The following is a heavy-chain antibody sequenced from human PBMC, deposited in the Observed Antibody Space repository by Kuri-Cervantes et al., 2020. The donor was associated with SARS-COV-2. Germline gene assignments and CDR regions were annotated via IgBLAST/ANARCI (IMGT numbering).Heavy chain of an antibody. D-gene: IGHD6-6*01. CDR1: GYTFTSYD. CDR3: AFVPPSSTHHDY. Sequence: ASVKVSCKASGYTFTSYDINWVRQATGQGLEWMGWMNPNSGIAGYAQKFQGRVTLTRDTSIGTAYMELSSLRSEDTAVYYCAFVPPSSTHHDYWGQGTLVTVSS. J-gene: IGHJ4*02. CDR2: MNPNSGIA. V-gene: IGHV1-8*01.